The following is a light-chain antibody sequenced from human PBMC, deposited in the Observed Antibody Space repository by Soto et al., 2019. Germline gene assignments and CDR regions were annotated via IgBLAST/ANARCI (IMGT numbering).Light chain of an antibody. CDR3: QQYYSTPLT. Sequence: DIVMTQSPDSLAVSLGERATINCKSSQSVLYSSNNKNYLYWYQQKPGQPPKLLIYWASTRESGVPDRFSGSGSGTDFTLTISSLQAEDVAVYYCQQYYSTPLTFGGGTKVEIK. V-gene: IGKV4-1*01. J-gene: IGKJ4*01. CDR1: QSVLYSSNNKNY. CDR2: WAS.